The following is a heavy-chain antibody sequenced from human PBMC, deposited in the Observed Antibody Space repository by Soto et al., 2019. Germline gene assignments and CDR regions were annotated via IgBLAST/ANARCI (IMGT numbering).Heavy chain of an antibody. J-gene: IGHJ4*02. D-gene: IGHD5-12*01. V-gene: IGHV4-59*01. Sequence: PSETLSLTCTVSGGSISSYYWSWIRQPPGKGLEWIGYIYYSGSTNYNPSLKSRVTISVDTSKNQFSLKLSSVTAADTAVYYCARERKERGYSGYDWSPKTTDFDYWGQGTLVTVS. CDR1: GGSISSYY. CDR2: IYYSGST. CDR3: ARERKERGYSGYDWSPKTTDFDY.